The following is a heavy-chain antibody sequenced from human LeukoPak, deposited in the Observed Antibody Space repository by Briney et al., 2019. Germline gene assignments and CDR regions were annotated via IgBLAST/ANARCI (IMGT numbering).Heavy chain of an antibody. D-gene: IGHD6-13*01. Sequence: ASVKVSCKASGYTFTGYYMHWVRQAPGQGLEWMGWINPNSGGTNYAQKFQGRVTMTRDTSISTAYMELSRLRSDDTAVYYCARESARPAALLGYYYYYMDVWGKGTTVTVSS. CDR3: ARESARPAALLGYYYYYMDV. J-gene: IGHJ6*03. CDR1: GYTFTGYY. V-gene: IGHV1-2*02. CDR2: INPNSGGT.